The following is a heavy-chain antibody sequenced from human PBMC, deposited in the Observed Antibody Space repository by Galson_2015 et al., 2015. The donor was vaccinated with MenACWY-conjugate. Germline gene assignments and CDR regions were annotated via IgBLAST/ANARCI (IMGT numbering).Heavy chain of an antibody. CDR3: VRGALSSVPTAHRYFIGV. Sequence: SVKVSCKAPRGTLRRFAIRWVRQAPGQGLEWMGGVIPVFETTTYAPKFQGRVSITADESTSMAYMEMRSLRADDTAMYYCVRGALSSVPTAHRYFIGVGGTGTSVSCSS. CDR2: VIPVFETT. V-gene: IGHV1-69*13. J-gene: IGHJ6*03. CDR1: RGTLRRFA. D-gene: IGHD2-2*01.